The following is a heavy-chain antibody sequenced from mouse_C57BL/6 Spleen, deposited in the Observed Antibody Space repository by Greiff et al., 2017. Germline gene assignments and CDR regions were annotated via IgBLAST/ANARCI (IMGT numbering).Heavy chain of an antibody. J-gene: IGHJ2*01. CDR1: GFNIKDYY. Sequence: EVKLVESGAELVKPGASVKLSCTASGFNIKDYYMHWVKQRPEQGLEWIGRIDPEDGETKYAPKFQGKATITADTSSNTAYLQRSSLTSEDTAVYYCARYREGLYFDYWGQGTTRTVAS. CDR2: IDPEDGET. CDR3: ARYREGLYFDY. V-gene: IGHV14-2*01.